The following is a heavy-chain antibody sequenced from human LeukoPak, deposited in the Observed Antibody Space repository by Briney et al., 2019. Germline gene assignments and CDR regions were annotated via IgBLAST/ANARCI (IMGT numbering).Heavy chain of an antibody. J-gene: IGHJ4*01. CDR2: ISSSSSYI. V-gene: IGHV3-21*01. Sequence: PGGSLRLSCAASGFTFSSYSMNWVRQAPGKGLEWVSSISSSSSYIYYADSVKGRFTISRDNAKNSLFLQMNSLRAEDTAVYYCARDRGRGEDYWGHGTLVTVSS. CDR1: GFTFSSYS. D-gene: IGHD3-10*01. CDR3: ARDRGRGEDY.